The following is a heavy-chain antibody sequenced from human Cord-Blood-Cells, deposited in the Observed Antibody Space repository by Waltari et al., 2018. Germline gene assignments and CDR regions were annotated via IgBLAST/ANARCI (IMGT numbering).Heavy chain of an antibody. CDR1: GGTFSSYA. Sequence: QVQLVQSGAEVKKPGSSVKVSCKASGGTFSSYAISWVRQAPGQGLEWMGGIIPILGTANYAQKFQGRVTITADESTSTAYMELSSLRSEDTAVYYCARPQISYCSSTSCYTGMVYWGQGTLVTVSS. CDR3: ARPQISYCSSTSCYTGMVY. D-gene: IGHD2-2*02. CDR2: IIPILGTA. J-gene: IGHJ4*02. V-gene: IGHV1-69*01.